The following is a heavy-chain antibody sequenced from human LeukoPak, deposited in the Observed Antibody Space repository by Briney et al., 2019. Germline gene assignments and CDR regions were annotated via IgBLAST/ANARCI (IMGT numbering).Heavy chain of an antibody. V-gene: IGHV3-53*01. CDR2: IFSGVRP. D-gene: IGHD5-24*01. J-gene: IGHJ4*02. Sequence: RGCLRLSCAPSTFTATSIYTSWVRHAHGDGLEWVSIIFSGVRPSNANSVKGGFTSSRDNSKNTLYLHMNTLRAADTSVYYCGRDREGYNSLDYWGQGTLVTVSS. CDR1: TFTATSIY. CDR3: GRDREGYNSLDY.